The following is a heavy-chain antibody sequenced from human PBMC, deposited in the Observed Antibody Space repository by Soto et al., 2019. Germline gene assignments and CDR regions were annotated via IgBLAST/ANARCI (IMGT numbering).Heavy chain of an antibody. CDR2: VSFDGSNK. CDR1: GFTFSTHA. J-gene: IGHJ4*02. Sequence: QVQLVESGGGVVQPGRSLRLSCAASGFTFSTHAMHWVRQAPGKGLECVAIVSFDGSNKYYADSVKGRFTISRDKSKNPLYLQMSGLTPEDTAVYYCARDQTGITTTGGGRIDHWGQGTLVTVSS. CDR3: ARDQTGITTTGGGRIDH. D-gene: IGHD1-20*01. V-gene: IGHV3-30-3*01.